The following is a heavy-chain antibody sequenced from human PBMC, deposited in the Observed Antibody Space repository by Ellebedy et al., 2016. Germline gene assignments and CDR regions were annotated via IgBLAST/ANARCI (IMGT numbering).Heavy chain of an antibody. CDR2: IDASSSTI. J-gene: IGHJ6*03. CDR3: ARDGEALIGYFMDV. V-gene: IGHV3-48*01. Sequence: GESLKISXAVSGLTFSSQSMDWVRQAPGRGPEWVSFIDASSSTIYNADSVKGRFTISRDNAKSSLFLQMNSLRAEDTAVYFCARDGEALIGYFMDVWGKGTTVAVAS. CDR1: GLTFSSQS. D-gene: IGHD3-10*01.